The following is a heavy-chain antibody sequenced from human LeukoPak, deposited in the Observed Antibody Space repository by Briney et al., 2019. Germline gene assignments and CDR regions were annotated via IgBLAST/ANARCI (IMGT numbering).Heavy chain of an antibody. CDR1: GFTFSSYW. Sequence: GGSLRLSCAASGFTFSSYWMHWVRQAPGKGLVSVSRINSDGSSTSYADSVKGRFTISRDNAKNTLYLQMNSLRAEDTAVYYCARDPIVVDSYFDYWGQGTLVTVSS. CDR3: ARDPIVVDSYFDY. V-gene: IGHV3-74*01. J-gene: IGHJ4*02. D-gene: IGHD3-22*01. CDR2: INSDGSST.